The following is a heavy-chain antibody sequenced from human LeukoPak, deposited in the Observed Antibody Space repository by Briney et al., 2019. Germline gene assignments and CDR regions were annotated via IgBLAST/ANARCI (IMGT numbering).Heavy chain of an antibody. D-gene: IGHD1-20*01. V-gene: IGHV3-20*04. CDR2: ISWNSDST. CDR1: GFTFGDYG. J-gene: IGHJ5*02. CDR3: ARDRRGITGTEWFDP. Sequence: PGGSLRLSCEGSGFTFGDYGMSWVRQAPGKGPEWVAGISWNSDSTGYPDSVKGRFTISRDNAKNSLYLQMNSPRVEDTALYYCARDRRGITGTEWFDPWGQGTLVTVSS.